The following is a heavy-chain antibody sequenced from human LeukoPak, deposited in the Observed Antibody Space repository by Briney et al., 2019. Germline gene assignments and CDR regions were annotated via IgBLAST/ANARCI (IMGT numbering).Heavy chain of an antibody. D-gene: IGHD3-22*01. Sequence: GGSLRLSCEASGFTFSKAWMSWVRQAPGKGLEWVGRIKRKSDGGTMDYAVPVKGRFTISRDDSKNTLYLQMNSLKASDTAMYYCASPDPSKGYDSSGLDYWGQGTLVTVSS. J-gene: IGHJ4*02. V-gene: IGHV3-15*01. CDR1: GFTFSKAW. CDR2: IKRKSDGGTM. CDR3: ASPDPSKGYDSSGLDY.